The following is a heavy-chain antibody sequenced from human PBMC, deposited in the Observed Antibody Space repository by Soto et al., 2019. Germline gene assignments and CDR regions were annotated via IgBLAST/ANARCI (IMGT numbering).Heavy chain of an antibody. CDR1: GGSISSYY. Sequence: ETLSLTCTVSGGSISSYYWSWIRQPPGKGLEWIGYIYYSGSTNYNPSLKSRVTISVDTSKNQFSLKLSSVTAADTAVYYCAGHPSRYYYDSSGPTFDYWGQGTLVTVSS. CDR2: IYYSGST. D-gene: IGHD3-22*01. V-gene: IGHV4-59*01. J-gene: IGHJ4*02. CDR3: AGHPSRYYYDSSGPTFDY.